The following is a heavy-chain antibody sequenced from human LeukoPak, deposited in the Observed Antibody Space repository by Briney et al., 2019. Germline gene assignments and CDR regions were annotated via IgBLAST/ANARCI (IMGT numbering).Heavy chain of an antibody. Sequence: PGGSLRLSCAASGFTFSTYWMSWVRQAPGKGLEWVANIKKDGSEKYYVDSVKGRFTISRDKAKKSLYLQMNSLRSEDTAVYYCANVCLYCSGTNCYEWDFEYWGQGTLVTVSS. V-gene: IGHV3-7*01. CDR3: ANVCLYCSGTNCYEWDFEY. J-gene: IGHJ4*02. CDR2: IKKDGSEK. CDR1: GFTFSTYW. D-gene: IGHD2-15*01.